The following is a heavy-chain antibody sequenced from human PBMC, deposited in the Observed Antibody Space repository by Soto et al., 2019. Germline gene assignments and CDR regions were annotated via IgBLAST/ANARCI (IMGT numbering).Heavy chain of an antibody. J-gene: IGHJ4*02. Sequence: GGSLRLSCAASGFKFSNYAMSWVRQAPGKGLEWVSLISATGGGTYYADSVKGRFTISRDNSHNTLYLQVHSLTAEDTAVYYCAKDRRAGGNSAFYFDFWGQGAQVTVYS. D-gene: IGHD3-16*01. CDR2: ISATGGGT. CDR1: GFKFSNYA. V-gene: IGHV3-23*01. CDR3: AKDRRAGGNSAFYFDF.